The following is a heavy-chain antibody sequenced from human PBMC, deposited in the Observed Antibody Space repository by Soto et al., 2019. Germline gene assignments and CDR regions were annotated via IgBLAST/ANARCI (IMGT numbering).Heavy chain of an antibody. CDR2: ISHDGSNK. Sequence: QVQLVESGGGVVQPGRSLRLSCAASGFTFYKYGMHWVRQAPGKGLEWVALISHDGSNKYDVDSVKGRFTIARDNSKSTVSLQMTSLRPEDTALSFCAKDDSNRWYNYYAMDVWGQGTTVTVSS. V-gene: IGHV3-30*18. CDR1: GFTFYKYG. CDR3: AKDDSNRWYNYYAMDV. D-gene: IGHD3-22*01. J-gene: IGHJ6*02.